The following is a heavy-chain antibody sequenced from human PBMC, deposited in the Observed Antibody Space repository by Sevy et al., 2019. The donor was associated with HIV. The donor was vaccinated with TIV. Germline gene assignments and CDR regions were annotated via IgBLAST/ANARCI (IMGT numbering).Heavy chain of an antibody. CDR3: AKVAGYYDILTGHPLYGMDV. V-gene: IGHV3-30*18. CDR1: GFTFSSYG. CDR2: ISYDGSNK. J-gene: IGHJ6*02. D-gene: IGHD3-9*01. Sequence: GSLRLSCAASGFTFSSYGMHWVRQAPGKGLEWVAVISYDGSNKYYADSVKGRFTISRDNSKNTLYLQMNSLRAEDTAVYYCAKVAGYYDILTGHPLYGMDVWGQGTTVTVSS.